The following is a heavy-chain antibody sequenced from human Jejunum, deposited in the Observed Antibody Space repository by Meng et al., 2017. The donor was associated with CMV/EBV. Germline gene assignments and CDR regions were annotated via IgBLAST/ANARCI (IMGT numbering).Heavy chain of an antibody. V-gene: IGHV1-2*06. CDR1: GNSLNDYH. Sequence: CKASGNSLNDYHMHWVRQAPGQGLEWMGRMIPNSAGTNYAQKFQGRVTLARDTSISTAYTELSRLTSDDTAVYYCATGKRGSLFQNWGQGTLVTVSS. J-gene: IGHJ4*02. CDR3: ATGKRGSLFQN. CDR2: MIPNSAGT. D-gene: IGHD5-12*01.